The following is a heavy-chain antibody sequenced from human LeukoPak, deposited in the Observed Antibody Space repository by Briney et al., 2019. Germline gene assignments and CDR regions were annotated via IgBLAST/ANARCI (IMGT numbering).Heavy chain of an antibody. J-gene: IGHJ4*02. CDR1: GFTFADYG. CDR2: INWNGGST. V-gene: IGHV3-20*01. D-gene: IGHD3-9*01. CDR3: ARGSGYFDWLFSGGEYYFDY. Sequence: GGSLRLSCAASGFTFADYGMSSVRQAPGKGLEWVSGINWNGGSTGYADSVKGRFTISRDNAKNSLYLQMNSLRAEDTALYHCARGSGYFDWLFSGGEYYFDYWGQGTLVTVSS.